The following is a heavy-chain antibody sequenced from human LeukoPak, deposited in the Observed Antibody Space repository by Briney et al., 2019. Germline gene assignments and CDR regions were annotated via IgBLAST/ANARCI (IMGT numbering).Heavy chain of an antibody. CDR2: ISAYNGNT. CDR3: ARSVVALYYFDY. CDR1: GYTLTSYG. Sequence: ASVKVSCKASGYTLTSYGISWVRQAPGQGLEWMGWISAYNGNTNYAQKLQGRVTMTTDTSTSTAYMELRSLRSDDTAVYYCARSVVALYYFDYWGQGTLVTVSS. J-gene: IGHJ4*02. D-gene: IGHD2-15*01. V-gene: IGHV1-18*01.